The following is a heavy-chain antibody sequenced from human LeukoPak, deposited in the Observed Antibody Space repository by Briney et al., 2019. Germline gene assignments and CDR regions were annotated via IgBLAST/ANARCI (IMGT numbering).Heavy chain of an antibody. J-gene: IGHJ4*02. CDR2: IYHSGST. Sequence: PSETLSLTCTVSGGSISSGGYYWSWIRQPPGKGLEWIGYIYHSGSTYYNPSLKSRVTISVDRSKNQFSLKLSSVTAADTAVYYCARRGFCSGGSCYSDYWGQGTLVTVSS. V-gene: IGHV4-30-2*01. D-gene: IGHD2-15*01. CDR3: ARRGFCSGGSCYSDY. CDR1: GGSISSGGYY.